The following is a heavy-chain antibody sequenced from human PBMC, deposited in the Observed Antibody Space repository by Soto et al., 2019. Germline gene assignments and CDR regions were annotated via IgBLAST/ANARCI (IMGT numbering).Heavy chain of an antibody. CDR2: ISGSGGST. J-gene: IGHJ4*02. CDR1: GFTFSSYA. V-gene: IGHV3-23*01. Sequence: GGSLRLSFAASGFTFSSYAMSWVRQAPGKGLEWVSAISGSGGSTYYADSVKGRFTISRDNSKNTLYLQMNSLRAEDTAVYYCAKGLSGRAAAGTPFDYWGQGTLVTVSS. D-gene: IGHD6-13*01. CDR3: AKGLSGRAAAGTPFDY.